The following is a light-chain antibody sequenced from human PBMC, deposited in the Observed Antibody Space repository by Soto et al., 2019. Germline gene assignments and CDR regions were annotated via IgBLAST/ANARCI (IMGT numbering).Light chain of an antibody. V-gene: IGKV3-20*01. Sequence: EIVLTQSPGTLSVSPGERATLSCRASQTISSNNLAWYQQKPGQAPSLLIYGTSSRATGIPDRFSGSGSGTAFTLTISRLEPEASAIYYCQQYGSWTFGQGTKVEIK. J-gene: IGKJ1*01. CDR3: QQYGSWT. CDR2: GTS. CDR1: QTISSNN.